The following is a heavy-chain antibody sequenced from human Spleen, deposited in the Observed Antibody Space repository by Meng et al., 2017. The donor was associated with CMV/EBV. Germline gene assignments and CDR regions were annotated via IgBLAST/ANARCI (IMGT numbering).Heavy chain of an antibody. V-gene: IGHV3-11*01. J-gene: IGHJ6*02. CDR3: ARETHNEFWNGYLYYGMDV. D-gene: IGHD3/OR15-3a*01. CDR1: GFTFSDHY. Sequence: GESLKISCATSGFTFSDHYMSWIRQAPGKGLEWVSYISNSSSMIYYADSVKGRFTISRDNAKNSLYLQMNSLRAEDTAVYYCARETHNEFWNGYLYYGMDVWGQGTTVTVSS. CDR2: ISNSSSMI.